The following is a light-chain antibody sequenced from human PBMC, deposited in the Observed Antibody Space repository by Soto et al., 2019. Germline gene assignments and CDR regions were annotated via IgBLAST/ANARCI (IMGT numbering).Light chain of an antibody. CDR1: QSVINY. CDR3: QQRANWPLT. Sequence: EIVVTQSPATLSLSPGERATLSCRASQSVINYLAWYQQKPGQAPRLLIYDTSHRATGIPARFSGSGSGTDFTLIISRLEPEDVAVYYCQQRANWPLTFGGGTKVEI. V-gene: IGKV3-11*01. CDR2: DTS. J-gene: IGKJ4*01.